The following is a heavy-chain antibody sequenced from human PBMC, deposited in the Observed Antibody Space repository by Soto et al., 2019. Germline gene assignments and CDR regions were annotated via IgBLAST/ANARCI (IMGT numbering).Heavy chain of an antibody. CDR1: GDSISSNY. V-gene: IGHV4-59*01. CDR3: ARIDPPLMLAWFDP. D-gene: IGHD2-8*01. Sequence: ASETLSLTCTVSGDSISSNYWSWIRQPPGKGLEWIGYIYYSGSTNYNPSLKGRVTISVHTSKNQFSLTLTSVTAADTALYYCARIDPPLMLAWFDPWGQGTLVTVSS. CDR2: IYYSGST. J-gene: IGHJ5*02.